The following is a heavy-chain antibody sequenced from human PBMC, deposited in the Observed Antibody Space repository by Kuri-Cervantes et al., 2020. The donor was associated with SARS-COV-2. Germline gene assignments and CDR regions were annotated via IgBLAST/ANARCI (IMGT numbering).Heavy chain of an antibody. J-gene: IGHJ6*03. V-gene: IGHV3-20*01. Sequence: GGSRRLSCAASGFTFDDYGMSWVRQAPGKGLEWVSGINWNGGSTGYADSVKGRFTISRDNAKNSLYLQMNSLRAEDTALYHCATNDYGVSYMDVWGKGTTVTVSS. CDR1: GFTFDDYG. CDR3: ATNDYGVSYMDV. D-gene: IGHD4-17*01. CDR2: INWNGGST.